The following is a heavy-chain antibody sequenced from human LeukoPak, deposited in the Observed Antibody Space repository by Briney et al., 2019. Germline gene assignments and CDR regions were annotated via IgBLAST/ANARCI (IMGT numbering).Heavy chain of an antibody. CDR1: GGSISSCSYY. V-gene: IGHV4-39*01. D-gene: IGHD2-15*01. CDR3: ARYCSGGSCFDY. CDR2: IYYSGST. Sequence: SETLSLTCTVSGGSISSCSYYWGWIRQPPGKGLEWIGSIYYSGSTYYNPSLKSRVTISVDTSKNRFSLKLSSVTAADTAVYYCARYCSGGSCFDYWGQGTLVTVSS. J-gene: IGHJ4*02.